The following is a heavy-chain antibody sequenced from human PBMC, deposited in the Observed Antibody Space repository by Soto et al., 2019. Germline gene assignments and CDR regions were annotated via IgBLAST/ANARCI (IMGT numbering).Heavy chain of an antibody. Sequence: QVQLVQPGAEVKKPGASVKVSCKASGYTFTSYGISWVRQAPGQGLEWMGWISAYNGNTNYAQKLQGRVTMTTDTSTSTAYMELRSLRSDDTAVYYCARDRFVGVYYYYYGMDVWGQGTTVTVSS. D-gene: IGHD3-16*01. CDR3: ARDRFVGVYYYYYGMDV. J-gene: IGHJ6*02. CDR1: GYTFTSYG. V-gene: IGHV1-18*01. CDR2: ISAYNGNT.